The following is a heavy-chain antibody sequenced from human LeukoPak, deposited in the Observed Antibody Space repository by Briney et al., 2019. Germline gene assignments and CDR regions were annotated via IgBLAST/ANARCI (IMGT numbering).Heavy chain of an antibody. CDR1: GGSISSGDYY. D-gene: IGHD3-9*01. CDR2: IYYSGST. CDR3: ASHAPYYDILTGYSPGGSWYFDL. Sequence: SETLSLTCTVSGGSISSGDYYWSWIRQPPGKGLEWIGYIYYSGSTYYNPSLKSRVTISVDTSKNQFSLKLSSVTAADTAVYYCASHAPYYDILTGYSPGGSWYFDLWGRGTLVTVSS. V-gene: IGHV4-30-4*08. J-gene: IGHJ2*01.